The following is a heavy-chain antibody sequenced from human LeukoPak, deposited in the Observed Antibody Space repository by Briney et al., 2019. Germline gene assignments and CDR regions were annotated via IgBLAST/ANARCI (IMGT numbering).Heavy chain of an antibody. CDR3: AKRSGYSSSWYLDYFDY. J-gene: IGHJ4*02. Sequence: PGGSLRLSCAASGFTFSNYAMSWVRQAPGKELEWVSTITGSGGSTNYADSVKGRFTISRDKSKNTLYLQMNSLRAEDTAVYYCAKRSGYSSSWYLDYFDYWGQGTLVTVSS. CDR1: GFTFSNYA. V-gene: IGHV3-23*01. CDR2: ITGSGGST. D-gene: IGHD6-13*01.